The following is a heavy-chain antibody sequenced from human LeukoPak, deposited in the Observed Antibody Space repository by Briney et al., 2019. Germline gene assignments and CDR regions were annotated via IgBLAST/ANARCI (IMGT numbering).Heavy chain of an antibody. J-gene: IGHJ3*02. D-gene: IGHD3-22*01. Sequence: PGRSLRLSCAASGLTFSNYGMHWVRQAPGKGLEWVAVIWYDGSNKYYADSVKGRFTISRDNSKNTLYLQMNSLRGEDTSVYHCAVLYYYDSSGFYSNDVFDIWGQGTMVTVSA. CDR3: AVLYYYDSSGFYSNDVFDI. V-gene: IGHV3-33*03. CDR2: IWYDGSNK. CDR1: GLTFSNYG.